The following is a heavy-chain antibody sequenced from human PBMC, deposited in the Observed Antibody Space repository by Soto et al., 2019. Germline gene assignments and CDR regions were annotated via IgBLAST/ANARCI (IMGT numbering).Heavy chain of an antibody. V-gene: IGHV1-69*02. CDR2: IIPILGIA. J-gene: IGHJ4*02. D-gene: IGHD2-2*01. CDR3: AMEYCSSTSCSRDY. Sequence: QVQLVQSGAEVKKPGSSVKVSCKASGGTFSSYTISWVRQAPGQGLEWMGRIIPILGIANYAQQFQGRVTSTADKSTSTAYMELSSLRSEDTAVYYCAMEYCSSTSCSRDYWGQGTLVTVSS. CDR1: GGTFSSYT.